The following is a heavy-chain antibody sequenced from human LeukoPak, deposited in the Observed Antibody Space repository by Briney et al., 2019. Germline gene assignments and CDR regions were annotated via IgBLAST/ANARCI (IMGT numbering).Heavy chain of an antibody. CDR1: GYTFTSYG. Sequence: ASVKVSCKASGYTFTSYGISWVRQAPGQRLEWMGWINAGNGNTKYSQEFQGRVTITRDTSASTAYMELSSLRSEDMAVYYCARAARILRYFDWYTHFDYWGQGTLVTVSS. CDR3: ARAARILRYFDWYTHFDY. J-gene: IGHJ4*02. CDR2: INAGNGNT. D-gene: IGHD3-9*01. V-gene: IGHV1-3*03.